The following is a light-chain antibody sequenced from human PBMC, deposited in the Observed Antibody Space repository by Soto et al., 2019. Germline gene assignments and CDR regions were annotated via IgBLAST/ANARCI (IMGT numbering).Light chain of an antibody. CDR3: QQYGSSPWT. Sequence: EILLTQSPGTLSLSPGERATLSCRASQSVSRSYLAWYQQKPGQAPRLLIYGASSRATGIPERFSGSGSGTDFTLTISRLEPEDFAVYYCQQYGSSPWTFGQGTKVDIK. CDR1: QSVSRSY. V-gene: IGKV3-20*01. J-gene: IGKJ1*01. CDR2: GAS.